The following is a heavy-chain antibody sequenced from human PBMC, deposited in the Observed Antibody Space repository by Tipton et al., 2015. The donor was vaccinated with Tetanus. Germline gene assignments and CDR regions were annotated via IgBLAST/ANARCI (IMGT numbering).Heavy chain of an antibody. CDR2: ITGSSNSI. CDR3: ARPIVGARYYFDY. Sequence: SLRLSCAASGFTLSRYTLNWVRQAPGKGLEWVSSITGSSNSIYYADSVKGRFTISRDSANNSLYLQMNSLRAEDTAVYYCARPIVGARYYFDYWGQGTLVTVSS. D-gene: IGHD1-26*01. J-gene: IGHJ4*02. V-gene: IGHV3-21*01. CDR1: GFTLSRYT.